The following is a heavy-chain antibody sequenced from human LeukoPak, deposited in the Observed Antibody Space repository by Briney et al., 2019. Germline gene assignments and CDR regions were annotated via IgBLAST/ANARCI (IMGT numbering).Heavy chain of an antibody. Sequence: ASVKVSCKAAGYTFTSYGISWVRQAPGQGLEWMGWISAYNGNTNYAQKVQGRVTMTTDTSTSTAYMELRSLRSDDTAVYYCARDPMILGYGGFDYWGQGTLVTVSS. D-gene: IGHD3-22*01. CDR3: ARDPMILGYGGFDY. V-gene: IGHV1-18*01. CDR2: ISAYNGNT. J-gene: IGHJ4*02. CDR1: GYTFTSYG.